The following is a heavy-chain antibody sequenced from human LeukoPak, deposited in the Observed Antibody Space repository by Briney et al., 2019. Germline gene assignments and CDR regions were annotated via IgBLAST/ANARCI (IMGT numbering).Heavy chain of an antibody. J-gene: IGHJ4*02. CDR1: GYTFTSYD. CDR3: ARGLVGATTGDY. CDR2: MNPNSGNT. D-gene: IGHD1-26*01. V-gene: IGHV1-8*01. Sequence: ASVKVSCKASGYTFTSYDINWVRQSTGQGLEWMGWMNPNSGNTGYAQKFQGRATMTRNTSISTAYMELSSLRSEDTAVYYCARGLVGATTGDYWGQGTLVTVSS.